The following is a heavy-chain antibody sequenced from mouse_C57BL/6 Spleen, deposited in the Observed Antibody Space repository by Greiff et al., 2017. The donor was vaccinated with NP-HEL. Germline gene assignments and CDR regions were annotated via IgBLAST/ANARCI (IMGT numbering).Heavy chain of an antibody. J-gene: IGHJ4*01. CDR1: GYTFTSYW. Sequence: VQLQQPGTELVKPGASVKLSCKASGYTFTSYWMHWVKQRPGQGLEWIGNINPSNGGTNYNEKFKSKATLTVDKSSSTAYMQLSSLTSEDSAVYYCARGGIYYGSSYEYYYAMDYWGQGTSVTVSS. CDR2: INPSNGGT. D-gene: IGHD1-1*01. V-gene: IGHV1-53*01. CDR3: ARGGIYYGSSYEYYYAMDY.